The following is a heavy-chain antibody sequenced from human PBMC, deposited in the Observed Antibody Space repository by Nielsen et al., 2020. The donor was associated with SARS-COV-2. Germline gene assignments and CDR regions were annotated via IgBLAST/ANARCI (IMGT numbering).Heavy chain of an antibody. J-gene: IGHJ6*02. V-gene: IGHV1-18*01. CDR1: GYTFTSYG. CDR3: ARLHIVVVTAIGYNYYYGMDV. Sequence: ASVKVPCKASGYTFTSYGISWVRQAPGQGLEWMGWISAYNGNTNYAQKLQGRVTMTTDTSTSTAYMELRSLRSDDTAVYYCARLHIVVVTAIGYNYYYGMDVWGQGTTVTVSS. CDR2: ISAYNGNT. D-gene: IGHD2-21*02.